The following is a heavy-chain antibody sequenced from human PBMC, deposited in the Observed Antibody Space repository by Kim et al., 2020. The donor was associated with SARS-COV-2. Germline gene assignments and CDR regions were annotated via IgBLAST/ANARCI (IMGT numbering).Heavy chain of an antibody. Sequence: GGSLRLSCAASGFTFDDYAMHWVRQAPGKGLEWVSGISWNSGSIGYADSVKGRFTISRDNAKNSLYLQMNSLRAEDTALYYCAKDMFLRLWDSSGFDYWGQGTLVTVSS. V-gene: IGHV3-9*01. CDR2: ISWNSGSI. J-gene: IGHJ4*02. D-gene: IGHD6-19*01. CDR3: AKDMFLRLWDSSGFDY. CDR1: GFTFDDYA.